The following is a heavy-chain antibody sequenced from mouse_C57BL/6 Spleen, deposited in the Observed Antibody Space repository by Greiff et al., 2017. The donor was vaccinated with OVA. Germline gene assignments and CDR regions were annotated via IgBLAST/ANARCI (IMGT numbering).Heavy chain of an antibody. D-gene: IGHD1-1*01. V-gene: IGHV1-4*01. CDR1: GYTFTSYT. CDR3: ARWDYGSSPWFAY. Sequence: QVQLKQSGAELARPGASVKMSCKASGYTFTSYTMHWVKQRPGQGLEWIGYINPSSGYTKYNQKFKDKATLTADKSSSTAYMQLSSLTSEDSAVYYCARWDYGSSPWFAYWGQGTLVTVSA. J-gene: IGHJ3*01. CDR2: INPSSGYT.